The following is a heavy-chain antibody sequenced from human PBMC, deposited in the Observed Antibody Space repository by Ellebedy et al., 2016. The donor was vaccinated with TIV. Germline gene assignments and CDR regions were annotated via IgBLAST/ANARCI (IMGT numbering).Heavy chain of an antibody. CDR2: IKEDGKE. D-gene: IGHD2-2*01. CDR1: GFTFSRSY. J-gene: IGHJ3*02. CDR3: ARDSWEHCSGSRCYGAFDI. Sequence: GESLKISXAASGFTFSRSYMTWVRQAPGKGLEWVANIKEDGKEDYVDSVKGRFTISRDNVNNSLFLQMNSLRAEDTAVYYCARDSWEHCSGSRCYGAFDIWGHGTMVTVSS. V-gene: IGHV3-7*01.